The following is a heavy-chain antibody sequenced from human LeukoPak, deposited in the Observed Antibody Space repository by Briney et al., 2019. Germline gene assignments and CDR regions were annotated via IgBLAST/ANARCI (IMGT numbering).Heavy chain of an antibody. CDR2: INPNSGGT. Sequence: GASVKVSCKASGYTFTGYYMHWVRQAPGQVLEWMGWINPNSGGTNYAQKFQGRVTMTRDTSISTAYMELSRLRSDDTAVYYCASEPYSSAWPDAFDIWGQGTMVTVSS. J-gene: IGHJ3*02. CDR1: GYTFTGYY. V-gene: IGHV1-2*02. CDR3: ASEPYSSAWPDAFDI. D-gene: IGHD6-19*01.